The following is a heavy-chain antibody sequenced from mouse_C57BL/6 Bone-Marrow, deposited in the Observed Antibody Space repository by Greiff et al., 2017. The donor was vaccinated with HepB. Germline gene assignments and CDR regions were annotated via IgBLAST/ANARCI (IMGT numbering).Heavy chain of an antibody. D-gene: IGHD2-4*01. V-gene: IGHV1-55*01. CDR3: ANGYYDYERFAY. CDR2: IYPGSGST. CDR1: GYTFTSYW. J-gene: IGHJ3*01. Sequence: QVQLKQPGAELVKPGASVKMSCKASGYTFTSYWITWVKQRPGQGLEWIGDIYPGSGSTNYNEKFKSKATLTVDTSSSTAYMQLSSLTSEDSAVYYCANGYYDYERFAYWGQGTLVTVSA.